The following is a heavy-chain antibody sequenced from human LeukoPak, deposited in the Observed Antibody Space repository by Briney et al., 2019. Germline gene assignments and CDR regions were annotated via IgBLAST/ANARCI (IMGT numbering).Heavy chain of an antibody. V-gene: IGHV3-53*01. CDR1: GFTVSSNY. J-gene: IGHJ5*02. CDR2: IYSGGST. D-gene: IGHD6-13*01. Sequence: GGSLRLSCAASGFTVSSNYMSWVRQAPGKGLEWVSVIYSGGSTYYADSVKGRFTISRDNSKNTLYLQMNSLRAEDTAVYYCARDRRTWLWQQLVPGGFDPWGQGTLVTVSS. CDR3: ARDRRTWLWQQLVPGGFDP.